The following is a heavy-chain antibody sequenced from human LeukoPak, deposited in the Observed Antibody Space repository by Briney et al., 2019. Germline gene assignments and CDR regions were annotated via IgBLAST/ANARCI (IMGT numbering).Heavy chain of an antibody. CDR1: GYSFTSYC. D-gene: IGHD3-22*01. J-gene: IGHJ4*02. Sequence: RGEPLKISCKGSGYSFTSYCIGWVRQMPGKGLEGMGIIYPSDSDTRYSPSFQGQVTSSADKSIRTAYLQWSSLKASDTAMYYCAIHIEDYYDSSGYYPPYYFDYWGQGTLVTVSS. CDR2: IYPSDSDT. CDR3: AIHIEDYYDSSGYYPPYYFDY. V-gene: IGHV5-51*01.